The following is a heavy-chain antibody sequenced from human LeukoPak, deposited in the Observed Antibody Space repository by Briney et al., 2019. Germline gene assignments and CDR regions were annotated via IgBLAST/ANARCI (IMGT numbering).Heavy chain of an antibody. V-gene: IGHV4-30-4*01. Sequence: PSETLSLTCTVSGGSISSGDYHWSWIRQPPGRGLEWIGYIYFNGATYYNPSLKSRVTISVDTSQNRFSLRVHSVTAADTAVYFCARARLRSEDFSTPYYFDFWGRGTLVTVSS. J-gene: IGHJ4*02. CDR3: ARARLRSEDFSTPYYFDF. D-gene: IGHD3-16*01. CDR2: IYFNGAT. CDR1: GGSISSGDYH.